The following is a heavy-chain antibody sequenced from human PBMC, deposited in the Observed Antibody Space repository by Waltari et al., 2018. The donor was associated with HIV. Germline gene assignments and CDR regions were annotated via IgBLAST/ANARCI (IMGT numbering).Heavy chain of an antibody. D-gene: IGHD4-17*01. CDR2: ISDDGSNK. CDR3: ARVGTTVTMVDYFDY. Sequence: QVQLVESGGGVVQPGRSLRLSCAASGFTFSSYAMHWVRQAPGKGLEWVAVISDDGSNKYYADSGKGRFTISRDNSKNTLYLQMNSLRAEDTAVYYCARVGTTVTMVDYFDYWGQGTLVTVSS. V-gene: IGHV3-30-3*01. CDR1: GFTFSSYA. J-gene: IGHJ4*02.